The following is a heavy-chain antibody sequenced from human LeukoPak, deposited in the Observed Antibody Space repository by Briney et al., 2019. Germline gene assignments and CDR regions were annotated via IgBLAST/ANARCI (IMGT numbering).Heavy chain of an antibody. D-gene: IGHD1-14*01. CDR1: GFTFTIYA. V-gene: IGHV3-30-3*01. CDR2: TDGSNT. J-gene: IGHJ4*02. CDR3: AKDLIAGPPDYFDY. Sequence: GGSLRLSCAASGFTFTIYAIHWVRQAPGKGLEWVAVTDGSNTFYADSVKGRFSLSSDNSKNTLYLQMNSLRAEDTAVYYCAKDLIAGPPDYFDYWGQGTLVTVSS.